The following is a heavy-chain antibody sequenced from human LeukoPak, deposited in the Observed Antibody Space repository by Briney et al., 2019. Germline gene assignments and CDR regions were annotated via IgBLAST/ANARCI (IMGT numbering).Heavy chain of an antibody. CDR3: ARFDCSSTSCYENWFDP. D-gene: IGHD2-2*01. J-gene: IGHJ5*02. CDR2: IIPIFGTA. Sequence: SVKVSCKASGYTFTSYDISWVRQAPGQGLEWMGGIIPIFGTANYAQKFQGRVTITADESTSTAYMELSSLRSEDTAVYYCARFDCSSTSCYENWFDPWGQGTLVTVSS. CDR1: GYTFTSYD. V-gene: IGHV1-69*13.